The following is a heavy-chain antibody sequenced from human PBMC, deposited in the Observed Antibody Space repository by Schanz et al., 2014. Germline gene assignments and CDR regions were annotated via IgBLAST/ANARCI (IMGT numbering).Heavy chain of an antibody. CDR2: IHYSGST. V-gene: IGHV4-59*01. J-gene: IGHJ3*02. Sequence: QVQLQESGPGLVKPSETLSLTCTVSNVSISSYYWSWIRQPPGKGLEWIGYIHYSGSTNYKDSLKSRINISDHKSKTQFFLKLNSVTAAATAVYYCARDRGWELQSNAFDIGGQGTMVTVSS. CDR1: NVSISSYY. D-gene: IGHD1-26*01. CDR3: ARDRGWELQSNAFDI.